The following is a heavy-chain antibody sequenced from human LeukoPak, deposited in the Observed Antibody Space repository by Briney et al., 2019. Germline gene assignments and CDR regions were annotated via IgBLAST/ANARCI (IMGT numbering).Heavy chain of an antibody. D-gene: IGHD2-15*01. CDR2: IYYSGST. J-gene: IGHJ4*02. CDR1: GGSISSGDYY. V-gene: IGHV4-30-4*08. CDR3: ARDSGGYCSGGSCYSDY. Sequence: SQTLSLXCTVSGGSISSGDYYWSWIRLPPGKGLEWIGYIYYSGSTYYNPSLKSRVAISVDTSKNQFSLKLSSVTAADTAVYYCARDSGGYCSGGSCYSDYWGQGTLVTVSS.